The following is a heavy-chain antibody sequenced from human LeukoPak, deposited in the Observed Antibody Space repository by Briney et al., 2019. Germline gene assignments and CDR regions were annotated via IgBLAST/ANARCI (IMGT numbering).Heavy chain of an antibody. CDR2: IYYSGST. Sequence: PSETLSLTCTVSGGSISSGDYYWSWVRQPPQKGLEWIGYIYYSGSTYYNPSLKSRVTISVDTSKNQFSLKLSSVTAADTAVYYCTRASPYYYDSSGYYRYWGQGTLVTVSS. J-gene: IGHJ4*02. CDR1: GGSISSGDYY. CDR3: TRASPYYYDSSGYYRY. D-gene: IGHD3-22*01. V-gene: IGHV4-30-4*08.